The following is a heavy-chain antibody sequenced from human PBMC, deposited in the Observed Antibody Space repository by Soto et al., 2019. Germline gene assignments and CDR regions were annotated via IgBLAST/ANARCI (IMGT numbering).Heavy chain of an antibody. CDR2: ISSSGTTI. CDR3: ARDLRFVDLHYYFDL. CDR1: GFTFSDYY. J-gene: IGHJ5*02. V-gene: IGHV3-11*01. D-gene: IGHD3-10*01. Sequence: GGSLRLSCATSGFTFSDYYMSWVRQAPGKGLEWVSYISSSGTTIQYAESVNGRFTVSRDNVNDTLYLVIDNLRPEDTAVYFCARDLRFVDLHYYFDLWGQGTLVPVSS.